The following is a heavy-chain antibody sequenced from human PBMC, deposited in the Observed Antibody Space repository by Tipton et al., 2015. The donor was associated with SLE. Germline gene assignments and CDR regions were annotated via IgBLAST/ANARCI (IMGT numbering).Heavy chain of an antibody. CDR3: ARPQSTHYYYGLDV. CDR1: GYSISSGYH. Sequence: TLSLTCTVSGYSISSGYHWGWIRQSPGKGLEWIGSIYHSGSTYYNPSLKSRVTVSRDTSKNQFSLRLISVTAADTALYYCARPQSTHYYYGLDVWGQGTTVTVSS. CDR2: IYHSGST. V-gene: IGHV4-38-2*02. J-gene: IGHJ6*02.